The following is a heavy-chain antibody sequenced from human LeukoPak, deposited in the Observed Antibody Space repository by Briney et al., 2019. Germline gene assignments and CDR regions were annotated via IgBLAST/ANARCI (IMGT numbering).Heavy chain of an antibody. V-gene: IGHV3-21*04. J-gene: IGHJ3*02. CDR3: AKAPYSGSPDAFDI. D-gene: IGHD1-26*01. CDR2: ISSSSSYI. CDR1: GFTFSSYG. Sequence: GGSLRLSCAASGFTFSSYGMHWVRQAPGKGLEWVSSISSSSSYIYYADSVKGRFTISRDNSKNTLYLQMNSLRAEDTAVYYCAKAPYSGSPDAFDIWGQGTMVTVSS.